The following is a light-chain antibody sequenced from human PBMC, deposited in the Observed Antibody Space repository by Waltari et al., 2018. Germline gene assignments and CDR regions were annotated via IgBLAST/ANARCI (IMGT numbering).Light chain of an antibody. CDR2: AAS. V-gene: IGKV1-27*01. Sequence: DIQMTQSPSSLSASVGDRVTVTCRASQGINKELNWYQQKPGRAPTLLIYAASSLQTGVSSRFSGSGSGTDFTLIISRLQPEDVATYYCQQDYTTPLTFGGGTKVEIK. CDR3: QQDYTTPLT. J-gene: IGKJ4*01. CDR1: QGINKE.